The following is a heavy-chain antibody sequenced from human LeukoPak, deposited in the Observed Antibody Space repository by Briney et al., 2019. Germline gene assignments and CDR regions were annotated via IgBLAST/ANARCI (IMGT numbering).Heavy chain of an antibody. CDR1: GFTFSTYA. J-gene: IGHJ4*02. V-gene: IGHV3-23*01. CDR3: AKKTSRGYSSSWYEPFDS. D-gene: IGHD6-13*01. CDR2: ISGRGTNT. Sequence: GGSLRLSCVASGFTFSTYAMTWVRQAPGKGLEWVADISGRGTNTYYGDSVKGRFTISRDNSKNTLYLQMDSLRDDDTAIYYCAKKTSRGYSSSWYEPFDSWGQGTLVTVSS.